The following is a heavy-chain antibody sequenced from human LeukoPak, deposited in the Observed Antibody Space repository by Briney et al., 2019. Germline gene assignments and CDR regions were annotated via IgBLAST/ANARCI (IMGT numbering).Heavy chain of an antibody. CDR3: ARGGSYLSFDY. D-gene: IGHD3-16*02. J-gene: IGHJ4*02. Sequence: PSETLSLTCTVSGGSISSYYWSWLRQPPGKGLEWIGYIYYSGSTNYNPSLKRRVTISVDTSKNQFSLKLSSVTAADTAVYYCARGGSYLSFDYWGQGTLVTVSS. CDR2: IYYSGST. V-gene: IGHV4-59*01. CDR1: GGSISSYY.